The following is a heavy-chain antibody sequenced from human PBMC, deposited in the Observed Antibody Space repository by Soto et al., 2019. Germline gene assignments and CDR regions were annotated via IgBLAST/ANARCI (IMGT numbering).Heavy chain of an antibody. CDR1: GFTFSDSA. D-gene: IGHD3-16*02. V-gene: IGHV3-23*01. Sequence: GGSLRLSCAASGFTFSDSAMTWVRQTPGKGLEYVSSITGNGAGTYYADSVKGRFTISRDNSKNTLYLQMNSLRAEDTALYYCAKDVVDRGIAYWGQGTLVTVSS. J-gene: IGHJ4*01. CDR2: ITGNGAGT. CDR3: AKDVVDRGIAY.